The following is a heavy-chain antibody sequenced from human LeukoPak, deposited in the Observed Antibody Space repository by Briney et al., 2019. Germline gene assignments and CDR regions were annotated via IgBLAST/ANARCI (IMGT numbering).Heavy chain of an antibody. V-gene: IGHV4-59*08. D-gene: IGHD5-12*01. CDR2: IYYSGST. J-gene: IGHJ2*01. CDR1: GGSISSYY. Sequence: SETLSLACTVSGGSISSYYWSWIRQPPGKGLEWIGYIYYSGSTNYNPSLKSRVTISVDTSKNQFSLKLSSVTAADTAVYYCARRDIGWYFDLWGRGTLVTVSS. CDR3: ARRDIGWYFDL.